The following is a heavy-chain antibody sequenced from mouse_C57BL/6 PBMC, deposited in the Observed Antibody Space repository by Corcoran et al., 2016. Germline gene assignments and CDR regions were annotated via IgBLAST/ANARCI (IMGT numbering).Heavy chain of an antibody. CDR3: TKDYYGEDAY. CDR2: IDPEDGDT. CDR1: GFNIKDYY. V-gene: IGHV14-1*01. J-gene: IGHJ3*01. Sequence: EVQLQQSGAELVSPGASVKLSCTASGFNIKDYYMHWVKQRPEQGLEWIGRIDPEDGDTEYAPKFQGKATMTADTSSNTAYLQLSSLTSEDTAVYYCTKDYYGEDAYWGQGTLVTVSA. D-gene: IGHD1-1*01.